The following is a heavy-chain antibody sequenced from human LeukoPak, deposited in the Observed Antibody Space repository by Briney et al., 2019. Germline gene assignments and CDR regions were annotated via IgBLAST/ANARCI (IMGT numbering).Heavy chain of an antibody. D-gene: IGHD6-13*01. V-gene: IGHV4-34*01. J-gene: IGHJ6*02. CDR2: INHRGST. Sequence: SETLSLTCAVYGGSFSGYYWNWIRQSPGKGLEWIGEINHRGSTNFNPSLKSRVTMSVDTTQRQFSLTRSSATAADTAVYYCARDEVLTQQQLAIYYSYGMDVWGQGTTVTVSS. CDR3: ARDEVLTQQQLAIYYSYGMDV. CDR1: GGSFSGYY.